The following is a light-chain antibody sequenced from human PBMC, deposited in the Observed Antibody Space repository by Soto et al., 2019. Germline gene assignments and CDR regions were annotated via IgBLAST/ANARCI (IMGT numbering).Light chain of an antibody. J-gene: IGLJ3*02. Sequence: QSVLTQPASVSGSPGQSITISCTGTSSDVGGYNSVSWYQQHPGKAPLLIIYDVTNRPSGISYRFSGSKSGNTASLTISGLQAEDEALYSYSSYTSNNAWVFGGGTKLTV. CDR2: DVT. V-gene: IGLV2-14*01. CDR3: SSYTSNNAWV. CDR1: SSDVGGYNS.